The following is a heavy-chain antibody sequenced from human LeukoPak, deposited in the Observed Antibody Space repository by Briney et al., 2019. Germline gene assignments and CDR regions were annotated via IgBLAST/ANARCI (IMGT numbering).Heavy chain of an antibody. V-gene: IGHV1-2*02. CDR2: INPNSGGT. CDR1: GYTLTGYY. CDR3: ARDGDGRINFDY. D-gene: IGHD3-10*01. J-gene: IGHJ4*02. Sequence: ASVTVSCKASGYTLTGYYMHWVRQAPGQGLEWMGWINPNSGGTNYAQKLQGRVTMTRDTSTSTDYMELSSLTSDDTAVYYCARDGDGRINFDYWGQGTLVIVSS.